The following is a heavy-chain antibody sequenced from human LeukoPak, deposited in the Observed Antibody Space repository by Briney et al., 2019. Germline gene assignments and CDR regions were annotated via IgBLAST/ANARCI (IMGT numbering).Heavy chain of an antibody. CDR2: ISAYNGNT. D-gene: IGHD2-15*01. V-gene: IGHV1-18*04. Sequence: ASVKVSCKASGYTFTSYGISWERQAPGQGLEWMGWISAYNGNTNYAQKLQGRVTMTTDTSTSAAYMELRSLRSDDTAVYYCARDRFGYCSGRSCLLFDYWGQGTLVTVSS. CDR1: GYTFTSYG. J-gene: IGHJ4*02. CDR3: ARDRFGYCSGRSCLLFDY.